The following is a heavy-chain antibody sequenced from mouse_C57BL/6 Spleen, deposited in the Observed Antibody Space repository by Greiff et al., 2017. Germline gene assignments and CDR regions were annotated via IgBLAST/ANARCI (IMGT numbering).Heavy chain of an antibody. CDR2: INPNNGGT. V-gene: IGHV1-18*01. Sequence: EVKLQESGPELVKPGASVKIPCKASGYTFTDYNMDWVKQSHGKSLEWIGDINPNNGGTIYNQKFKGKATLTVDKSSSTAYMELRSLTSEDTAVYYCARRNKDNYGSSFYFDYWGQGTTLTVSS. CDR1: GYTFTDYN. J-gene: IGHJ2*01. D-gene: IGHD1-1*01. CDR3: ARRNKDNYGSSFYFDY.